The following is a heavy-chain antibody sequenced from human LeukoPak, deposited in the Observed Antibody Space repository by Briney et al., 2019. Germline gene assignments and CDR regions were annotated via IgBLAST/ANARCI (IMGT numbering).Heavy chain of an antibody. V-gene: IGHV4-59*08. Sequence: SGTLSLTCTVSGGSISSYYWSWIRQPPGKGLEWIGYIYYSGSTNYNPSLKSRVTISVDTSKNQFSLKLSSVTAADTAVYYCARHAAIAARLYYYYGMDVWGQGTTVTVSS. J-gene: IGHJ6*02. CDR1: GGSISSYY. CDR3: ARHAAIAARLYYYYGMDV. D-gene: IGHD6-6*01. CDR2: IYYSGST.